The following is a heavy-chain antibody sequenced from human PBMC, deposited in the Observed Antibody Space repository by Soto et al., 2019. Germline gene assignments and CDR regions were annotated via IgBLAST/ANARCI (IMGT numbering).Heavy chain of an antibody. CDR1: GVTFSSYA. Sequence: GGSLRLSCAASGVTFSSYAMSWVRQAPGKGLEWVSAISDSGGSTYYADSVKGRFTISRDNSKNTLYLQMNSLRAEDTAVYYCAKEVGPLPQNWFDPWGQGTLVTVSS. J-gene: IGHJ5*02. V-gene: IGHV3-23*01. CDR2: ISDSGGST. CDR3: AKEVGPLPQNWFDP.